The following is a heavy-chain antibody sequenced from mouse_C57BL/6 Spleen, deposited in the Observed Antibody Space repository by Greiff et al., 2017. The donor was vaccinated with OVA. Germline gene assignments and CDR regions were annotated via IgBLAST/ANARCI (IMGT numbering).Heavy chain of an antibody. V-gene: IGHV1-22*01. Sequence: VQLQQSGPELVKPGASVKMSCKASGYTFTDYNMHWVKQSHGKSLEWIGYINPNNGGTSYNQKFKGKATLTVNKSSSTAYMELRSLTSEDSAVYYCAREGYYSNYFDYWGQGTTLTVSS. CDR1: GYTFTDYN. CDR2: INPNNGGT. J-gene: IGHJ2*01. CDR3: AREGYYSNYFDY. D-gene: IGHD2-5*01.